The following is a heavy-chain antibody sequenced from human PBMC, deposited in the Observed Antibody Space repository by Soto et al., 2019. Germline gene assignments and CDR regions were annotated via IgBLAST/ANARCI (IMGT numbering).Heavy chain of an antibody. CDR2: IYYSGST. CDR1: GGSISSYY. CDR3: AASEDWFDP. J-gene: IGHJ5*02. V-gene: IGHV4-59*01. D-gene: IGHD6-6*01. Sequence: PSETLSLTCTVSGGSISSYYWSRIRQPPGKGLEWIGYIYYSGSTNYNPSLKSRVTISVDTSKNQFSLKLSSVTAADTAVYYCAASEDWFDPWGQGTLVTVSS.